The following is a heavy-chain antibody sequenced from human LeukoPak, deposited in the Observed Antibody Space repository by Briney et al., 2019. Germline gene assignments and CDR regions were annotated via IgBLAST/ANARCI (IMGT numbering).Heavy chain of an antibody. D-gene: IGHD3-3*01. CDR2: IGSGGRRT. CDR3: AKFPLGDFWSGYSDTFDY. J-gene: IGHJ4*02. V-gene: IGHV3-NL1*01. Sequence: GGSLRLSCAASGFTFTNHDMHWVRQAAGRGLEWVSAIGSGGRRTYYADSVRGRFIISRENAKNTLYLQMNSLRAEDTAVYYCAKFPLGDFWSGYSDTFDYWGQGTLVTVSS. CDR1: GFTFTNHD.